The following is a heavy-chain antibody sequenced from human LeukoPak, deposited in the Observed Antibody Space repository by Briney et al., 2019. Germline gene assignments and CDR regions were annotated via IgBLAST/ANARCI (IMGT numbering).Heavy chain of an antibody. J-gene: IGHJ3*02. CDR3: AVGVRSSGSYQIWGHAFDI. D-gene: IGHD3-10*01. V-gene: IGHV1-69*13. Sequence: GASVKVSCKASGGTFSSYAISWVRQAPGQGLEWMGGIIPIFGTAYYAQKFQGRVTITADESTSTAYMELSSLRSEDTAVYYCAVGVRSSGSYQIWGHAFDIWGQGTMVTVSS. CDR2: IIPIFGTA. CDR1: GGTFSSYA.